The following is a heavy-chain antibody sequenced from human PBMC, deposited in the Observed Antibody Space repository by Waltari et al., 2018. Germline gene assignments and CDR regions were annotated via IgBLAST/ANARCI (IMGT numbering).Heavy chain of an antibody. CDR2: ITISGRTI. V-gene: IGHV3-48*03. D-gene: IGHD1-1*01. CDR1: GFTFSSYE. CDR3: ARDATPNYPTGWVFFDD. J-gene: IGHJ4*02. Sequence: EVQLVESGGGLVQPGGSLRLSCAASGFTFSSYEMNWVRQAPGKGLNVVSYITISGRTIYYAGSVKGRFTVSRDNAENSLYLQRNSLRAEDTAVYYCARDATPNYPTGWVFFDDWGQGTLVTVSS.